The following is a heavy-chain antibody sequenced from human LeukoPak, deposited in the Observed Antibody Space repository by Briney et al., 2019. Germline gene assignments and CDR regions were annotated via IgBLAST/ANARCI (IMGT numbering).Heavy chain of an antibody. CDR3: VRRAGDWAVNWVDP. J-gene: IGHJ5*02. V-gene: IGHV4-39*02. Sequence: SETLSLTCTVSGGSITSTTYYWAWFRPPPGKGLEWIGSLYYDGRTFYSPSLKSRVTISGDTAKNHLSLKLNSMTAADTAVYYCVRRAGDWAVNWVDPWGQGILVTVSS. CDR2: LYYDGRT. CDR1: GGSITSTTYY. D-gene: IGHD2-21*02.